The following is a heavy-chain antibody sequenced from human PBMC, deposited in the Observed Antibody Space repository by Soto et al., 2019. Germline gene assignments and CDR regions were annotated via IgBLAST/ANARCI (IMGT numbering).Heavy chain of an antibody. CDR3: ARAGGAIYASRGYGFDS. CDR2: VIPFLGIT. V-gene: IGHV1-69*02. D-gene: IGHD3-22*01. J-gene: IGHJ4*02. CDR1: GGTFSSYN. Sequence: QVQQVQSGAEVKKPGSSVKVSCKASGGTFSSYNINWVRQAPGQGLEWMGRVIPFLGITNYAQKFQGRVTXTXXKARRTAYRELSSLRSEDTAVYYCARAGGAIYASRGYGFDSWGQGTLVTVSS.